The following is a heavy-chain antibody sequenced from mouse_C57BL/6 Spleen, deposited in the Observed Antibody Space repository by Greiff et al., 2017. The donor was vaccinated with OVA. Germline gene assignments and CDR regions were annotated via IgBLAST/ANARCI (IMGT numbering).Heavy chain of an antibody. D-gene: IGHD1-1*01. V-gene: IGHV1-61*01. Sequence: QVQLQQPGAELVRPGSSVKLSCKASGYTFTSYWMDWVKQRPGQGLEWIGNIYPSDSATHYNQKFKDKATLTVDKSSSTAYMQLSSLTSEDSAVYYCAIVAYYYGSRDYWGQGTTLTVSS. CDR1: GYTFTSYW. CDR3: AIVAYYYGSRDY. CDR2: IYPSDSAT. J-gene: IGHJ2*01.